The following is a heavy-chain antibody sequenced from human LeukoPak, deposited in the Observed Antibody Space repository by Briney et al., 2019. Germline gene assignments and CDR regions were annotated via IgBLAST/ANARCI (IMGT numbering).Heavy chain of an antibody. D-gene: IGHD1-26*01. Sequence: PGGSLRLSCAASEFTLRSYSMHWVRQAPGKGLEWVSYISTSSTYIYYADLVRGRFSISRDNAMNSLYLHMNSLKADDTAVYYCARDASGSSIGLIDFWGQGTLVAVSS. CDR3: ARDASGSSIGLIDF. J-gene: IGHJ4*02. CDR1: EFTLRSYS. V-gene: IGHV3-21*01. CDR2: ISTSSTYI.